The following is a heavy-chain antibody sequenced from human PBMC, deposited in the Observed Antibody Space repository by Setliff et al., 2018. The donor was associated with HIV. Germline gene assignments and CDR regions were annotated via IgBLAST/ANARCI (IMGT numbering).Heavy chain of an antibody. Sequence: TSETLSLTCTVSGGSISISDWSWIRQPPGKGLEWIGCIYTSGNTNYDPSLKSRVTISVDTPKNQFSLKLASVTAADTAVYFCARRSDWFDPWGQGTLVTVSS. CDR3: ARRSDWFDP. V-gene: IGHV4-4*09. CDR2: IYTSGNT. CDR1: GGSISISD. J-gene: IGHJ5*02.